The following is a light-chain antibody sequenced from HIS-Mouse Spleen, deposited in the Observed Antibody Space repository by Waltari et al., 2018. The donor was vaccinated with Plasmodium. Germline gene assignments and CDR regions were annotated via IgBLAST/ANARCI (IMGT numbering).Light chain of an antibody. Sequence: QSALTQPPSASGSPGQSVTISCPGTRSDVGGYNYVSWHQQPPGKAPKLIIYEVSKRPAGVPDRFSGSKSGNTASLTVSGLQAEDEADYYCSSYAGSNNLVFGGGTKLTVL. J-gene: IGLJ2*01. V-gene: IGLV2-8*01. CDR3: SSYAGSNNLV. CDR1: RSDVGGYNY. CDR2: EVS.